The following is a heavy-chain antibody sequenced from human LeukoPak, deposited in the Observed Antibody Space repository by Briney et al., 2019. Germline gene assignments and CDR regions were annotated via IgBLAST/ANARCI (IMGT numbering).Heavy chain of an antibody. CDR2: INPNSGGT. CDR1: GHSFTSYY. J-gene: IGHJ4*02. V-gene: IGHV1-2*06. D-gene: IGHD2/OR15-2a*01. CDR3: ARGPTFYLEVHDY. Sequence: ASVNVSCKASGHSFTSYYMHWVRQAPGQGLEWMGRINPNSGGTNYAQKFQGRVTMTRDTSISTAYMELSRLRSDDTAVYYCARGPTFYLEVHDYWGQGTLVTVSS.